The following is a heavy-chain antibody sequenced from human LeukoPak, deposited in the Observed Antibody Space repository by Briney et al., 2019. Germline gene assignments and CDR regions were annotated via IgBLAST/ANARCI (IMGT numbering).Heavy chain of an antibody. CDR3: AKDKRGYCSSTSCYTPLDY. CDR2: IRYDGSNK. Sequence: AGGSLRLSCAASGFTFSSYGMHWVRQAPGKGLEWVAFIRYDGSNKYYADSVKGRFTISRDNSKNTLYLQMNSLRAEDTAVYYCAKDKRGYCSSTSCYTPLDYWGQGTLVTVSS. D-gene: IGHD2-2*02. J-gene: IGHJ4*02. CDR1: GFTFSSYG. V-gene: IGHV3-30*02.